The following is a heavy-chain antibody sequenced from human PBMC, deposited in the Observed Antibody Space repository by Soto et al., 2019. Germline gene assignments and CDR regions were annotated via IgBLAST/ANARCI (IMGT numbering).Heavy chain of an antibody. CDR3: ARHSSSRLEYYGMDV. D-gene: IGHD6-6*01. V-gene: IGHV3-30-3*01. CDR2: ISYDGSNK. J-gene: IGHJ6*02. Sequence: QVQLVESGGGVVQPGRSLRLSCAASGFTFSSYAMHWVRQAPGKGLEWVAVISYDGSNKYCADSVKGRFTISRDNSKNTLYLQMNSLRAEDTAVYYCARHSSSRLEYYGMDVWGQGTTVTVSS. CDR1: GFTFSSYA.